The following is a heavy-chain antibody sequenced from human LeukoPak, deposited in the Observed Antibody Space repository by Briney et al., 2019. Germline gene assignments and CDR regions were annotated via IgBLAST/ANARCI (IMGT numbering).Heavy chain of an antibody. CDR1: GFTVSSNY. CDR3: ARVQTDMVRGVIIFGYFDY. Sequence: GGSLRLSCAASGFTVSSNYMSWVRQAPGKGLEWVSVIYSGGSTYYADSVKGRFTISRDNSKNTLYLQMNSLRAEDTAVYYCARVQTDMVRGVIIFGYFDYWGQGTLVTVSS. V-gene: IGHV3-53*01. J-gene: IGHJ4*02. D-gene: IGHD3-10*01. CDR2: IYSGGST.